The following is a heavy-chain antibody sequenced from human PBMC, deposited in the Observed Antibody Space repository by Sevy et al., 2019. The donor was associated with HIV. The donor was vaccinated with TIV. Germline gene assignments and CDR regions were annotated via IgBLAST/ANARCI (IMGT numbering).Heavy chain of an antibody. CDR1: GGSISSYY. CDR3: ARGGYYGSGDPSPDNDY. Sequence: SETLSLTCTVSGGSISSYYWSWIRQPPGKGLEWIGYIYYSGSTNYNPSLKSRVTISVDTSKNQFSLKLSSVTAADTAVYYCARGGYYGSGDPSPDNDYWGQGTLVTVSS. V-gene: IGHV4-59*01. D-gene: IGHD3-10*01. CDR2: IYYSGST. J-gene: IGHJ4*02.